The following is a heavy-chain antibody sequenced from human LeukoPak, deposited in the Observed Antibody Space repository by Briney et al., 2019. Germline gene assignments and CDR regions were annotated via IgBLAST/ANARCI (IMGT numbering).Heavy chain of an antibody. CDR1: GFTFNIYA. Sequence: GGSLRLSCAASGFTFNIYAMSWVRQAPGKGLEWVSAIGDSGGSTYYADSVKGRFTISRDNFKNTLYLQMNSLRGEDTAVYYCARDLGLRSFDTWGQGTMVTVSS. D-gene: IGHD3-10*01. V-gene: IGHV3-23*01. CDR3: ARDLGLRSFDT. CDR2: IGDSGGST. J-gene: IGHJ3*02.